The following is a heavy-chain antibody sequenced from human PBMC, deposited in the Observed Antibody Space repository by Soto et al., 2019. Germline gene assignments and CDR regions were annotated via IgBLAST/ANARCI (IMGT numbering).Heavy chain of an antibody. D-gene: IGHD6-6*01. CDR2: IYYSGST. J-gene: IGHJ4*02. CDR3: ARMYSSSLHPFDY. CDR1: GGSVSSGSYY. Sequence: SETLSLTCTVSGGSVSSGSYYWSWIRQPPGKGLEWIGYIYYSGSTNYNPSLKSRVTISVDTSKNQFSLKLSSVTAADTAVYYCARMYSSSLHPFDYWGQGTLVTVSS. V-gene: IGHV4-61*01.